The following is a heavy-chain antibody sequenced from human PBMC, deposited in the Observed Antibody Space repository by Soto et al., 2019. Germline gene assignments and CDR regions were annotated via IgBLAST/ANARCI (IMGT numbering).Heavy chain of an antibody. CDR3: AKVESYDFWGGYDYYDYSHYGMDV. CDR2: ISGPGGRT. CDR1: EFTFNNYA. Sequence: GSLRLSCAASEFTFNNYAMTWVRQSPGKGLEWVAGISGPGGRTYYADSVKGRFTISRDNSKNTLFLQMNGLRGEDTAVYYCAKVESYDFWGGYDYYDYSHYGMDVWGQGTTVTVS. V-gene: IGHV3-23*01. D-gene: IGHD3-3*01. J-gene: IGHJ6*02.